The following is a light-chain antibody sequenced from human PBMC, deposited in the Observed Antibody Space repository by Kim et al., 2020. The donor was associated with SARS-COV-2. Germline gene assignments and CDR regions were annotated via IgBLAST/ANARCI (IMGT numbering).Light chain of an antibody. V-gene: IGKV3-15*01. CDR3: QHYNNWPPYT. Sequence: EILMTQSPATVSVSPGEAATLSFRASQSVGSNLAWYQQRPGQAPRPLIYGASTRAAETPGRCSGSGSGAPFTLTIDPLQSEDFAVFFWQHYNNWPPYTLGQGNNLEL. CDR1: QSVGSN. J-gene: IGKJ2*01. CDR2: GAS.